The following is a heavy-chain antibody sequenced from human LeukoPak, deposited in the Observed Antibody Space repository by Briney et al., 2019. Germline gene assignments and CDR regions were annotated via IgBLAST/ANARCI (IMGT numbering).Heavy chain of an antibody. CDR2: ITPSDGA. J-gene: IGHJ4*02. CDR1: GYTFTAYA. D-gene: IGHD5-24*01. V-gene: IGHV1-2*02. CDR3: ARDRYGDGFAHFDY. Sequence: ASVKVSCKSSGYTFTAYAMHWVRQAPGQGPEWMGWITPSDGANYAQKFQGRVTMTRDTSMSTAYMDLNRLTSDDTAVYFCARDRYGDGFAHFDYWGQGTLVTVSS.